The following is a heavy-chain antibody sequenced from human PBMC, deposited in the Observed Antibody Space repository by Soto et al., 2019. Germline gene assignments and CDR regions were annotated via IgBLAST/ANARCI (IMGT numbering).Heavy chain of an antibody. V-gene: IGHV3-15*01. CDR1: GFNFSNAW. Sequence: GGSLRLSCAASGFNFSNAWMSWVRQAPGKGLEWVGRIKSKTDGRTTDYAAPVKGRFTISRDDSKNTLYLQMNSLTTEDTAVYCCGVDYGNGLDYWGQGTLVTVSS. J-gene: IGHJ4*02. CDR2: IKSKTDGRTT. CDR3: GVDYGNGLDY. D-gene: IGHD4-4*01.